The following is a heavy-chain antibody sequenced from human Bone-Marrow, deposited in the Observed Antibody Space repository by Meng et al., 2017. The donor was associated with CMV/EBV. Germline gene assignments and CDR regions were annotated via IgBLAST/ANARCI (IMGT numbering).Heavy chain of an antibody. CDR3: ARGNRTVTGGY. CDR1: GYTFTGYY. D-gene: IGHD4-17*01. CDR2: INPSGGST. J-gene: IGHJ4*02. V-gene: IGHV1-46*01. Sequence: ASVKVSCKASGYTFTGYYMHWVRQAPGQGLEWMGIINPSGGSTSYAQKSQGRVTMTRDTSTSTVYMELSSLRSEDTAVYYCARGNRTVTGGYWGQGTLVTVSS.